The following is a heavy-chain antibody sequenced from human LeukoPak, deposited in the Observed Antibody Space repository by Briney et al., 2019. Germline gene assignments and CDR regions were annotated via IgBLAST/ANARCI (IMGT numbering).Heavy chain of an antibody. V-gene: IGHV3-30*01. CDR3: ARTRPGDYDFWSGYYGMVDY. Sequence: GRSLRLSCAASGFTFSSYAMHWVRQAPGKGLEWVAVISYDGSSKYYADSVKGRFTISRDNSKNTLYLQMNSLRAEDTAVYYCARTRPGDYDFWSGYYGMVDYWGQGTLVTVSS. CDR2: ISYDGSSK. CDR1: GFTFSSYA. J-gene: IGHJ4*02. D-gene: IGHD3-3*01.